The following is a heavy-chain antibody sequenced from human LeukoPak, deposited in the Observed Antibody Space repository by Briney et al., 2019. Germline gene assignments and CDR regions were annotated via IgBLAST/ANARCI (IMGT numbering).Heavy chain of an antibody. CDR2: IYYSGNT. J-gene: IGHJ4*02. Sequence: SETLSLTCTVSGVSISSSNSYWGWIRQPPGKGLEWIGSIYYSGNTYYNASLKSQVSISIDTSKNQFSLRLTSVTSADTAVYYCARQTGSGLFILPGGQGTLVTVSS. CDR3: ARQTGSGLFILP. CDR1: GVSISSSNSY. V-gene: IGHV4-39*01. D-gene: IGHD3/OR15-3a*01.